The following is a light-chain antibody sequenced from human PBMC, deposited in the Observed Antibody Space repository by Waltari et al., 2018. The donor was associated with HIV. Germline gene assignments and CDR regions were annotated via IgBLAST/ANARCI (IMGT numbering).Light chain of an antibody. J-gene: IGLJ3*02. CDR1: SSDVGGYNY. CDR3: SSYTSSSRGV. Sequence: QSALTQPASVSGSPGQSITISCTGTSSDVGGYNYVSWYQQHPGKAPKLMIYEVSNRPSGVSNRCSGSKSGNTASLTISGLQAEDEADYYCSSYTSSSRGVFGGGTKLTVL. CDR2: EVS. V-gene: IGLV2-14*01.